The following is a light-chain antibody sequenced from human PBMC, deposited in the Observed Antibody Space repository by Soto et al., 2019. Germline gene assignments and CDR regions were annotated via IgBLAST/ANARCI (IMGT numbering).Light chain of an antibody. Sequence: DIVMTQSPLSLPVTPGEPASISCRSSQSLLHSNGYNYLDWYLQKPGQSPQLLIYLCSNRASGVPDRFDGRGSGTDFTLKISRVEAEDVGVYYCMQALQKTWTFGQGTKVEIK. V-gene: IGKV2-28*01. CDR3: MQALQKTWT. J-gene: IGKJ1*01. CDR1: QSLLHSNGYNY. CDR2: LCS.